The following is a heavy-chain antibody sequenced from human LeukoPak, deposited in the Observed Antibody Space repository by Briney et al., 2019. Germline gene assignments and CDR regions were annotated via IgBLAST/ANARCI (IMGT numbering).Heavy chain of an antibody. CDR3: ARDVGYLDI. Sequence: SETLSLTCTVSGGSISSSYWSWIRQPPGKRLEWIGYIYYSGSTNYNPSLKSRVTMSVDTSKNQFSLKLSSVTASDTAVYYCARDVGYLDIWGQGTMVTVSS. J-gene: IGHJ3*02. V-gene: IGHV4-59*01. CDR1: GGSISSSY. CDR2: IYYSGST. D-gene: IGHD1-26*01.